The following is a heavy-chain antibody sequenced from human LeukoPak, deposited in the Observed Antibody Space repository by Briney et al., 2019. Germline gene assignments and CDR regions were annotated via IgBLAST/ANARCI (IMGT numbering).Heavy chain of an antibody. D-gene: IGHD2-2*01. CDR2: ISWNSDTI. CDR3: AKNTYCRRNTCSYYFDY. Sequence: GGSLRLSCEASGFTFDDYPMHWVRQAPGKGLEWVSGISWNSDTIVYADSVRGRFTISRDNAKNSLYLRMDSLGTEDTALYFCAKNTYCRRNTCSYYFDYWGQGALVIVSS. V-gene: IGHV3-9*01. J-gene: IGHJ4*02. CDR1: GFTFDDYP.